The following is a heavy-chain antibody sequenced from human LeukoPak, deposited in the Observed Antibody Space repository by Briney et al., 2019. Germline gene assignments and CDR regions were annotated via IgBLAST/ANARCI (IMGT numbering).Heavy chain of an antibody. D-gene: IGHD2-21*02. J-gene: IGHJ4*02. CDR1: GGSISSYY. Sequence: PSETLSLTCTVSGGSISSYYWSWIRQPAGKGLEWIGRIYTSGSTNYNPSLKSRVTISVDTSKNQFSLKLSSVTAADTAVYYCARGLSQAYCGGDCYSFLDYWGQGTLVTVSS. V-gene: IGHV4-4*07. CDR2: IYTSGST. CDR3: ARGLSQAYCGGDCYSFLDY.